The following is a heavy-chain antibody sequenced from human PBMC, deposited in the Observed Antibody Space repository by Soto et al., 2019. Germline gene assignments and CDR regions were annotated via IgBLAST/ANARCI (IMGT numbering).Heavy chain of an antibody. CDR2: IYYSGDT. CDR1: GVSISNYH. D-gene: IGHD3-3*01. CDR3: ARGRFAQTAH. Sequence: SETLSLTCTVSGVSISNYHWRWIRQAPGKGLEWIGYIYYSGDTNSNPSLRSRVTMSVDTSKNQFSLNLSSVTAADTAVYYCARGRFAQTAHWGQGTLVTVSS. V-gene: IGHV4-59*01. J-gene: IGHJ4*02.